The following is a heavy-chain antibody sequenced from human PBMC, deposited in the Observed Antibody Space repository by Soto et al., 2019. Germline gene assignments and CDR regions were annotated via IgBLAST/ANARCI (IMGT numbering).Heavy chain of an antibody. V-gene: IGHV3-7*03. CDR3: ARDVGYGDYESAFDI. J-gene: IGHJ3*02. D-gene: IGHD4-17*01. CDR2: IKQDGSEK. CDR1: GFTFSSYL. Sequence: PGGSLRLSWAASGFTFSSYLMSGVRQAPGKGLEWVANIKQDGSEKYYVDSVKGRFTISRDNVKNSLYLQMNSLRAEDTAVYYCARDVGYGDYESAFDIWGQGTMVTVSS.